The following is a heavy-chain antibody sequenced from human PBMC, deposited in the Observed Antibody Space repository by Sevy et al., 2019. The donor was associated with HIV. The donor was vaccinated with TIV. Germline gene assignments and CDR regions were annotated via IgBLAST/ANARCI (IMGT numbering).Heavy chain of an antibody. D-gene: IGHD1-20*01. V-gene: IGHV6-1*01. Sequence: QSQTLSLTCAISGDSVSGHSAAWNWIRQSPSRGIEWLGRTYYRSKWYTDFAVSVKSRITINPDTSKNQFSLHLNSVTPEDTAMYYCARGGSAVTGTTFVLAFDIWGQGTMVTVSS. J-gene: IGHJ3*02. CDR2: TYYRSKWYT. CDR1: GDSVSGHSAA. CDR3: ARGGSAVTGTTFVLAFDI.